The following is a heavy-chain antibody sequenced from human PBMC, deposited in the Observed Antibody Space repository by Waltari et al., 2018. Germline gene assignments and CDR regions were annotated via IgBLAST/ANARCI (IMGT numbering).Heavy chain of an antibody. V-gene: IGHV3-30*04. CDR2: ISYDVNNK. CDR3: ARSSSYDYDSSGYYGAFDI. CDR1: GFTFTPYP. D-gene: IGHD3-22*01. Sequence: QEQLVESGGGVVQPGRSLRLYCAASGFTFTPYPLHRVRQAPGKGLEWVAVISYDVNNKYYADSVKGRFTISRDNSKNTLYLEMKTLRPEDTAVYYCARSSSYDYDSSGYYGAFDIWGQGTMVTVSS. J-gene: IGHJ3*02.